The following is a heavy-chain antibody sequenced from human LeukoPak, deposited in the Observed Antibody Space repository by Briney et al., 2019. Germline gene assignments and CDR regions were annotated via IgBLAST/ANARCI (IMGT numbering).Heavy chain of an antibody. CDR2: IYYSGST. D-gene: IGHD3-10*01. CDR3: AREYYGSGSYSQYNWFDP. V-gene: IGHV4-59*01. CDR1: GGSISSYY. Sequence: SETLSLTCTVSGGSISSYYWSWIRQPPGKGLEWIGYIYYSGSTNYNPSLKSRVTISVDTSKNQFSLKLSSVTAADTAVYYCAREYYGSGSYSQYNWFDPWGQGTLVTVSS. J-gene: IGHJ5*02.